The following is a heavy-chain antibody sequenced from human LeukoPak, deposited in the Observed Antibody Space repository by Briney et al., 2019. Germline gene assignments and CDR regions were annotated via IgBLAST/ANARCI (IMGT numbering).Heavy chain of an antibody. D-gene: IGHD5-18*01. CDR2: IYYSGST. CDR1: GGSISSSSYY. CDR3: ARLDTAMVNYYYYYMDV. Sequence: SETLSLTCTVSGGSISSSSYYWGWIRQPPGKGLEWIGSIYYSGSTYYNPSLKSRVTISVDTSKNQFSLKLSSVTAADTAVYYCARLDTAMVNYYYYYMDVWGKGTTVTVSS. V-gene: IGHV4-39*07. J-gene: IGHJ6*03.